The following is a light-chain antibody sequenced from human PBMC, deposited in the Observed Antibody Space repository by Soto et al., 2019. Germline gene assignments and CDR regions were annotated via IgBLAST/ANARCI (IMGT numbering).Light chain of an antibody. Sequence: EVVMTQSPATLSLSPGERATLSCRASQGVSSLLAWYQQKPGQAPRLLIYRASYRATGVSGRFSGSGSGTDFTLTISRLEPEDFAVYYCQQFEAFGQGTKVDIK. CDR3: QQFEA. V-gene: IGKV3-15*01. CDR1: QGVSSL. CDR2: RAS. J-gene: IGKJ1*01.